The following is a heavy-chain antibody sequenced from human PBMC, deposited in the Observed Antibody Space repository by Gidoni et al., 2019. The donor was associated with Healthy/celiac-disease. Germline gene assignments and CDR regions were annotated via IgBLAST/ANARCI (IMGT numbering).Heavy chain of an antibody. Sequence: QVQLVQSGAEVKKPGSSVKVSCKASGGTFSSYAISWARQAPGQGLEWMGGIIPIFGKANDAQKFQGRVTITAEESTSTADMELSSLRSEDTAGYYCARNNDYGDYNSWFDPWGQGTLVTVSS. CDR1: GGTFSSYA. CDR3: ARNNDYGDYNSWFDP. D-gene: IGHD4-17*01. V-gene: IGHV1-69*01. J-gene: IGHJ5*02. CDR2: IIPIFGKA.